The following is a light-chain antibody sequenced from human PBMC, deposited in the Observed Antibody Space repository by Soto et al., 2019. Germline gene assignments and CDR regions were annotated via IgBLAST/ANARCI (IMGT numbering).Light chain of an antibody. CDR1: QSVSSN. CDR3: QQYNNWPRT. Sequence: EIVMTQSPATLSVSPGERATLSCRASQSVSSNLAWYQQKPGQAPRLLLYGASTRATGIPARFSGSGSGTEFTLTISSLQSEDFAVYYCQQYNNWPRTFAQGTKVDIK. V-gene: IGKV3-15*01. CDR2: GAS. J-gene: IGKJ1*01.